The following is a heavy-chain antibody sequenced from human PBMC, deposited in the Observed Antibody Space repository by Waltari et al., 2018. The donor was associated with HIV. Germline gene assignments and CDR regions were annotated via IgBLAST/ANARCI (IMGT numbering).Heavy chain of an antibody. V-gene: IGHV4-34*01. CDR3: ARGTATPPPIVVVPAATYYYYGMDV. CDR1: GGSFSGYY. CDR2: INHSGST. J-gene: IGHJ6*02. Sequence: QVQLQQWGAGLLKPSETLSLTCAVYGGSFSGYYWSWIRQPPGKGLEWFGEINHSGSTNYNPSLKSRVTISVDTSKNQFSLKLSSVTAADTAVYYCARGTATPPPIVVVPAATYYYYGMDVWGQGTTVTVSS. D-gene: IGHD2-2*01.